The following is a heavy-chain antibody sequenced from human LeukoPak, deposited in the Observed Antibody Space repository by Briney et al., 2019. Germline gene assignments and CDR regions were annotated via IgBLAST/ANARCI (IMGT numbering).Heavy chain of an antibody. Sequence: GGSLRLSCAASGFPFSSYAMTWVRQTPGKGLECVSVISGSGGSTYYADSVKGRFTISRDNSKNTLYLQMNSLRAEDTAVYYCAKDYYYDSSGYYSTRLDSWGQGTLVTVSS. D-gene: IGHD3-22*01. CDR3: AKDYYYDSSGYYSTRLDS. CDR1: GFPFSSYA. CDR2: ISGSGGST. V-gene: IGHV3-23*01. J-gene: IGHJ4*02.